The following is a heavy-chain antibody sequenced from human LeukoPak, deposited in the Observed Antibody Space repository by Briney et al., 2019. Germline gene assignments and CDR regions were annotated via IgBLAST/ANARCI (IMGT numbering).Heavy chain of an antibody. J-gene: IGHJ4*02. CDR2: IKQDGSEK. CDR1: GFTFSTYA. Sequence: GSLRLSCAASGFTFSTYAMSWVRQAPGKGLEWVANIKQDGSEKYYVDSVKGRFTISRDNAKNSLYLQMSSLRAEDTAVYYCARSRSSDYWGQGTLVTVSS. D-gene: IGHD6-6*01. V-gene: IGHV3-7*04. CDR3: ARSRSSDY.